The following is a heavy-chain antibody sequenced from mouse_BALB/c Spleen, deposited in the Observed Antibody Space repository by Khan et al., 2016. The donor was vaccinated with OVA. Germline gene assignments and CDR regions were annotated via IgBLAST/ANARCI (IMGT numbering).Heavy chain of an antibody. J-gene: IGHJ3*01. V-gene: IGHV1S81*02. CDR2: INPTNGGA. D-gene: IGHD2-2*01. CDR1: GYTFTSYY. Sequence: QVQLQQSGAELVKPGSSVKLSCKASGYTFTSYYIYWVKQRPGQGLEWIGEINPTNGGANFNEKFKSKATLTVDKSSSTAYMQLSSLTSEDSAVYYCTRGGYALFVYWGQGTLVTVSA. CDR3: TRGGYALFVY.